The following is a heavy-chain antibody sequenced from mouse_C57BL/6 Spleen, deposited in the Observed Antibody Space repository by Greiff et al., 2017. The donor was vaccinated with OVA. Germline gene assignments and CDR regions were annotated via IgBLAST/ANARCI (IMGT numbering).Heavy chain of an antibody. CDR3: AKDPDWYFDV. V-gene: IGHV5-16*01. J-gene: IGHJ1*03. Sequence: EVKLVESEGGLVQPGSSMKLSCTASGFTFSDYYMAWVRQVPEKGLEWVANINYDGSSTYYLDSLKSRFTISRDNAKHILYPQMSSRKSEDTATYYCAKDPDWYFDVWGTGTTVTVSS. CDR1: GFTFSDYY. CDR2: INYDGSST.